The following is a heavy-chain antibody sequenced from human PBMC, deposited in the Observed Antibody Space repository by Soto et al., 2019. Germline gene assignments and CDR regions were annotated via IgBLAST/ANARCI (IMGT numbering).Heavy chain of an antibody. Sequence: EVQLVESGGGLVKPEGSLRLSCAASGFTFSSYSMNWVRQAPGKGLEWVSSISSSSSYIYYADSVKGRFTISRDNAKNSLYLQMNSLRAEDTAVYYCASHPRDSSGYWYYFDYWGQGTLVTVSS. CDR3: ASHPRDSSGYWYYFDY. CDR2: ISSSSSYI. D-gene: IGHD3-22*01. V-gene: IGHV3-21*01. CDR1: GFTFSSYS. J-gene: IGHJ4*02.